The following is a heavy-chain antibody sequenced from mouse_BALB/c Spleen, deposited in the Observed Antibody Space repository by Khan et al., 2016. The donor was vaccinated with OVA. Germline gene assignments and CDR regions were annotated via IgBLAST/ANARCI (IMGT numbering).Heavy chain of an antibody. CDR2: ISTGGHYT. V-gene: IGHV5-9-3*01. Sequence: VALVESGGGLVKPGGSLKLSCSASGFTFSTYAMSWVRQTPEKRLECVATISTGGHYTFYPDSVKGRFTISRDHAKHTLYLQMSCLRSEDTAMYYCARSLVDYHAMDYWGQGTSVTVSS. J-gene: IGHJ4*01. D-gene: IGHD2-2*01. CDR3: ARSLVDYHAMDY. CDR1: GFTFSTYA.